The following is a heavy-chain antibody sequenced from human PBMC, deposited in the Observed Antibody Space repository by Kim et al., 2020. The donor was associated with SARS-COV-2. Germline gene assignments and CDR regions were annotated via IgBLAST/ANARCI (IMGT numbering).Heavy chain of an antibody. V-gene: IGHV3-48*03. Sequence: GGSLRLSCAASGFTFSSYEMNWVRQAPGKGLEWVSYISSSGSTIYYADSVKGRFTISRDNAKNSLYLQMNSLRAEDTAVYYCARVGGESVGYYFDYWGQGTLVTVSS. D-gene: IGHD2-21*01. CDR2: ISSSGSTI. CDR1: GFTFSSYE. CDR3: ARVGGESVGYYFDY. J-gene: IGHJ4*02.